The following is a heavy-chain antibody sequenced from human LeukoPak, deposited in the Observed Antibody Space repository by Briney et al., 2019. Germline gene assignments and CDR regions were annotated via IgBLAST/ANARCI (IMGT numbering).Heavy chain of an antibody. V-gene: IGHV3-48*03. CDR2: ISSSGSTK. D-gene: IGHD5-12*01. J-gene: IGHJ4*02. CDR1: RFIFSNYE. Sequence: GGSLRLSCAASRFIFSNYEVNWVRQAPGKGLEWVSYISSSGSTKYYADSVKGRFTISRDNAKNSLYLQMNSLRAEDTAVYYCARPGRGYSGDEGYWGQGTLVTVSS. CDR3: ARPGRGYSGDEGY.